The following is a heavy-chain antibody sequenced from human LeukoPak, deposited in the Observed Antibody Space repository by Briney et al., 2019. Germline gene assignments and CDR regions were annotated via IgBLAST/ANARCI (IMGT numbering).Heavy chain of an antibody. D-gene: IGHD7-27*01. Sequence: PSETLSLTCTVSGGSISSYYWSWIRQPPGKGLEWIGYIYYSGSTNYNPSLKSRVTISVDTSKNQFSLKLSSVTAADTAVYYCARAELGLYFFDYWGQGTLVTVSS. V-gene: IGHV4-59*01. CDR1: GGSISSYY. CDR3: ARAELGLYFFDY. J-gene: IGHJ4*02. CDR2: IYYSGST.